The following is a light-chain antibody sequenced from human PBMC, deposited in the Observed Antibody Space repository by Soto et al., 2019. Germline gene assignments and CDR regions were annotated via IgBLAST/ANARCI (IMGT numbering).Light chain of an antibody. J-gene: IGLJ1*01. CDR2: DVT. Sequence: QSALTQPASVSGSPGQSIAISCTGTSGDVGGYDYVSWYQQHPDKAPKLMIYDVTKRPSWVSNRFSGSKAGNTASLTISGLQPEDEADYYCSSHTSGSTRVFGSGTKVTVL. CDR3: SSHTSGSTRV. CDR1: SGDVGGYDY. V-gene: IGLV2-14*03.